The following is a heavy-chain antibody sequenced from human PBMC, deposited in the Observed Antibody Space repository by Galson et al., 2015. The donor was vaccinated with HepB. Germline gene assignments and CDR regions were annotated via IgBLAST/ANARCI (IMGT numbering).Heavy chain of an antibody. J-gene: IGHJ6*02. CDR1: GFTFSSYG. CDR3: AKDLRPTVTADYYYYGMDV. Sequence: SLRLSCAASGFTFSSYGMHWVRQAPGKGLEWVAVISYDGSNKYYADSVKGRFTISRDNSKNTLYLQMNSLRAEDTAVYYCAKDLRPTVTADYYYYGMDVWGQGTTVTVSS. D-gene: IGHD4-11*01. V-gene: IGHV3-30*18. CDR2: ISYDGSNK.